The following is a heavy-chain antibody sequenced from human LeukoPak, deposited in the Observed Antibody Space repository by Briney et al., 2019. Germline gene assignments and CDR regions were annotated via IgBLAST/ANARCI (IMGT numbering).Heavy chain of an antibody. Sequence: GGSLRLSCAASGFTFDDYGMSWVRQAPGKGLEWVSGINWNGGSTGYADSVKGRFTISRDNAKNSLYLQMNSLRAEDTALYYCARVKVLGAESYMDVWGKGTTVTVSS. CDR1: GFTFDDYG. V-gene: IGHV3-20*04. J-gene: IGHJ6*03. D-gene: IGHD6-13*01. CDR3: ARVKVLGAESYMDV. CDR2: INWNGGST.